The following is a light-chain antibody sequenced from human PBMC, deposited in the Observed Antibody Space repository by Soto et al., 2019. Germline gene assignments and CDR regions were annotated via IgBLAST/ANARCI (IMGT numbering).Light chain of an antibody. Sequence: QSALTQPASVSGSPGQSITISCTGSGRDIGAYDYVSWYQQHPGKAPKLLIYGVKNRPSGVSYRFSGSKSGNTASLTISALLAEDEADYFCASSTSDSLYVFGTGTKVTVL. CDR1: GRDIGAYDY. CDR3: ASSTSDSLYV. J-gene: IGLJ1*01. V-gene: IGLV2-14*01. CDR2: GVK.